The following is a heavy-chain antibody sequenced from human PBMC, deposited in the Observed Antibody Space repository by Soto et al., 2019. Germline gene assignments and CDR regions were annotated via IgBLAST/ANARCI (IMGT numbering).Heavy chain of an antibody. V-gene: IGHV1-46*01. CDR3: ARGGQVVPSYYFYGMDV. Sequence: APVKVSCKASGYTLTTYATHWARQAPGQGLEWMGMNNPSSGSTNYAQKFQGRVTMTRDTSTSIVYMELSSLRSDDTAVYYCARGGQVVPSYYFYGMDVWAQGTAVTVS. CDR1: GYTLTTYA. CDR2: NNPSSGST. J-gene: IGHJ6*02.